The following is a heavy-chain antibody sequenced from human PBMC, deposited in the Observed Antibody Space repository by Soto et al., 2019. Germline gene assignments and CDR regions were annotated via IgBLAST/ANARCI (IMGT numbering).Heavy chain of an antibody. J-gene: IGHJ4*02. V-gene: IGHV3-30-3*01. CDR2: ISYDGSNK. D-gene: IGHD6-13*01. Sequence: PGGSLRLSCAASGFTFSSYAMHWVRQAPGKGLEWVAVISYDGSNKYYADSVKGRFTISRDNSKNTLYLQMNSLRAEDTAVYYCARWLHSSSWYVLPNWGQGTLVTVSS. CDR3: ARWLHSSSWYVLPN. CDR1: GFTFSSYA.